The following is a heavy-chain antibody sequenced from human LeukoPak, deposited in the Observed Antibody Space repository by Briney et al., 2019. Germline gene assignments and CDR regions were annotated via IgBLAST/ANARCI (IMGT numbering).Heavy chain of an antibody. V-gene: IGHV1-2*02. CDR2: INPNRGGT. Sequence: GASVKVSCKPSGYTFTGYYMHWVRQAPGQGLEWMGWINPNRGGTNYAQKFQGRVTMTRDTSISTAYMELSRLRSDDTAVYYCARDIDILTGYSYFDYWGQGTLVTVSS. CDR3: ARDIDILTGYSYFDY. CDR1: GYTFTGYY. D-gene: IGHD3-9*01. J-gene: IGHJ4*02.